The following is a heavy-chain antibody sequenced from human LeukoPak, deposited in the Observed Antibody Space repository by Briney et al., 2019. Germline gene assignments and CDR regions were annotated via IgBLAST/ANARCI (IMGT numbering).Heavy chain of an antibody. J-gene: IGHJ3*02. CDR3: ARDSCSGGSCYEVAFDI. Sequence: GGSLRLSCAASGFTFSSYWMSWVRQAPGKGLEWVANIKQDGSEKYYVDSVKGRFTISGDNAKNSLYLQMNSLRAEDTAVYYCARDSCSGGSCYEVAFDIWGQGTMVTVSS. CDR2: IKQDGSEK. V-gene: IGHV3-7*01. D-gene: IGHD2-15*01. CDR1: GFTFSSYW.